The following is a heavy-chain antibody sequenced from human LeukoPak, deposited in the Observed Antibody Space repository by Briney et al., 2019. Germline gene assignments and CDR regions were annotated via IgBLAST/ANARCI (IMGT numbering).Heavy chain of an antibody. Sequence: SETLSLACTVSGDFVSSSSYYWGWIRQPPGKGLEWIGDIYYTGKTYYNPSLKSRVFISIDTSKNYFSLNLNFVTAADTAVYYCARRRYYDSTGYFEWGRGSLVTVSS. CDR3: ARRRYYDSTGYFE. CDR1: GDFVSSSSYY. CDR2: IYYTGKT. J-gene: IGHJ1*01. V-gene: IGHV4-39*02. D-gene: IGHD3-22*01.